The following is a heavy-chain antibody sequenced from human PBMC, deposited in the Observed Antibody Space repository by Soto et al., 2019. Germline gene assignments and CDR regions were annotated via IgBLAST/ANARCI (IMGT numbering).Heavy chain of an antibody. D-gene: IGHD2-8*01. CDR2: IYYSGST. V-gene: IGHV4-59*12. CDR1: GGSISTYY. Sequence: QVQLQESGPGLVTPSETLSLTCTVSGGSISTYYWTWIRQSPEKGLEWLGNIYYSGSTNYRPSLNSRLTISLDTSKNQFSLKLRSVTAADTAVYYCARESRCVNGACGNVFDIWGRGTKVTVSS. J-gene: IGHJ3*02. CDR3: ARESRCVNGACGNVFDI.